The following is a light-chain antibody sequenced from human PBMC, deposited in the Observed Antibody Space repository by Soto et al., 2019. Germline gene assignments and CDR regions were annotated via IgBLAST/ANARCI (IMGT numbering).Light chain of an antibody. V-gene: IGKV3-15*01. CDR2: GAS. J-gene: IGKJ3*01. CDR1: QSLSRN. CDR3: QHYNDWPPAFT. Sequence: EILMTQSPATLSVSPGERATLSCRASQSLSRNLAWYQQKPGQAPRLLIYGASTSASGVPARFSGSGSGTEFTLTISSLQSEDFALSYCQHYNDWPPAFTFGPGTKVDL.